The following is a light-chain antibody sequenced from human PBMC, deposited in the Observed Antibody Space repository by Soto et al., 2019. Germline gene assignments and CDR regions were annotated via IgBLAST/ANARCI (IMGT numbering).Light chain of an antibody. J-gene: IGKJ3*01. CDR1: QSVNSWF. CDR3: HYYDDSPPFP. V-gene: IGKV3-20*01. Sequence: EVVLTQSPGTLSLSPGERATFSCRASQSVNSWFLASYQQKPGQAPRLLIDGASTRATGIPDRFSGSGSGTDFTLTISRLEPEDFAVYYCHYYDDSPPFPFGPGTKLDIK. CDR2: GAS.